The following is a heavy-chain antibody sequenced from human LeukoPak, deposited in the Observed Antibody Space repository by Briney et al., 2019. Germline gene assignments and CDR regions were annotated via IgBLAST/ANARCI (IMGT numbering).Heavy chain of an antibody. J-gene: IGHJ4*02. CDR3: AKADGSYKTLIDS. D-gene: IGHD3-10*01. Sequence: GGSLRLSCAASGLTVSNTYMSWVRQAPGKGLEWVSVIYIGGSAYYGDSVKGRFTISRDSSENTVYLQMTSLRVEDTAVYYCAKADGSYKTLIDSWGQGTLVTVSS. CDR1: GLTVSNTY. CDR2: IYIGGSA. V-gene: IGHV3-53*01.